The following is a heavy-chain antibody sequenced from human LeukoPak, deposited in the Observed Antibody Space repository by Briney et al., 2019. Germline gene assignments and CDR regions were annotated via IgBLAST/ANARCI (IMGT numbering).Heavy chain of an antibody. CDR2: ISINTNT. Sequence: QAGGSLRLSSAASGIAVSGNYMSWVRQTPGKGLEWGSFISINTNTFYADSVRGRFTISRDTSKNTLLLQMNSLRDEDSAIYYCAIAQTWDGLFEAWSQGTLV. J-gene: IGHJ4*02. CDR3: AIAQTWDGLFEA. V-gene: IGHV3-53*01. D-gene: IGHD4/OR15-4a*01. CDR1: GIAVSGNY.